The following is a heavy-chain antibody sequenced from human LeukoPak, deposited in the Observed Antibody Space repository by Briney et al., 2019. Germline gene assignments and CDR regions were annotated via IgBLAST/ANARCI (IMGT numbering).Heavy chain of an antibody. Sequence: PSETLPLTCTVSGGSISSYYWSWIRQPPGKGLEWIGYIYYSGSTNYNPSLKSRVTISVDTSKNQFSLKLSSVTAADTAVYYCARTIVVVPAAMVRGAAFDYRGQGTLVTVSS. CDR3: ARTIVVVPAAMVRGAAFDY. V-gene: IGHV4-59*01. CDR1: GGSISSYY. D-gene: IGHD2-2*01. CDR2: IYYSGST. J-gene: IGHJ4*02.